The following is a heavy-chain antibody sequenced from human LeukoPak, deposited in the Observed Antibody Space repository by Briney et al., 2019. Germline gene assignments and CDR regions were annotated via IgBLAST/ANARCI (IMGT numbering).Heavy chain of an antibody. J-gene: IGHJ6*03. CDR1: GFTFSSYA. V-gene: IGHV3-23*01. CDR3: AKSVGATVNYYYYYMDV. Sequence: GGSLRLSCAASGFTFSSYAMSWVRQAPGKGLEWVSAISSSGGSTYYADSVKGRFTISRDNSKNTLYLQMNSLRAEDTAVYYCAKSVGATVNYYYYYMDVWGKGTTVTVS. D-gene: IGHD1-26*01. CDR2: ISSSGGST.